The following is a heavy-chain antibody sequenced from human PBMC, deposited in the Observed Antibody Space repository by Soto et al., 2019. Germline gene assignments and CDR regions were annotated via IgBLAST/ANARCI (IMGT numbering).Heavy chain of an antibody. CDR2: MNPNSGNT. V-gene: IGHV1-8*01. D-gene: IGHD3-3*01. Sequence: ASVKVSCKASGYTFTSYDINWVRQATGQGLEWMGWMNPNSGNTGYAQKFQGRVTMTRNTSISTAYMELSSLRSEDTAVYYCARGGYYDFWINHPSGMDVWGKGTTVTVSS. CDR1: GYTFTSYD. CDR3: ARGGYYDFWINHPSGMDV. J-gene: IGHJ6*04.